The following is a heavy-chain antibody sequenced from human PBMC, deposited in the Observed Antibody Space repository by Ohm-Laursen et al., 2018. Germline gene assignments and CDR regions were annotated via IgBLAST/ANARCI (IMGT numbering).Heavy chain of an antibody. Sequence: SLRLSCSASGFTVSTNYMSWVRQAPGKGLEWVSVISGSGDIIHYADSVKGRFTISRDNSKNTLYLRMNSLRADDTAVYYCAPHSSSSNYWGQGTLVTVSS. CDR1: GFTVSTNY. V-gene: IGHV3-23*01. D-gene: IGHD6-6*01. CDR2: ISGSGDII. CDR3: APHSSSSNY. J-gene: IGHJ4*02.